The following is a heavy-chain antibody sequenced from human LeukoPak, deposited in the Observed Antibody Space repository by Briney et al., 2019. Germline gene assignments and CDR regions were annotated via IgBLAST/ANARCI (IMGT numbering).Heavy chain of an antibody. CDR1: GDSVSSNNAA. Sequence: SQTLALTCAISGDSVSSNNAAWNWIRQSPSRGLEWLGSTYYRSQWYNDYAASVISRITINPDTSRNQFSLQLNSVTPEDTALYCYARGGSYSFDYWGQGTLVTVSS. CDR3: ARGGSYSFDY. J-gene: IGHJ4*02. V-gene: IGHV6-1*01. CDR2: TYYRSQWYN. D-gene: IGHD1-26*01.